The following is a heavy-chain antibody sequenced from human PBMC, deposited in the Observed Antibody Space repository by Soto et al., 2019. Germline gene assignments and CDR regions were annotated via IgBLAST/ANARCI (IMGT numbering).Heavy chain of an antibody. CDR3: ARDRPVTTVTFDAFDI. V-gene: IGHV3-53*01. CDR2: IYSGGST. J-gene: IGHJ3*02. D-gene: IGHD4-17*01. Sequence: EVQLVESGGGLIQPGGSLRLSCAASGFTVSSNYMSWVRQAPGKGLEWVSVIYSGGSTYYADSVKGRFTISRDNSKNTLYLQMNSLRAEDTAVYYCARDRPVTTVTFDAFDIWGQGTMVTVSS. CDR1: GFTVSSNY.